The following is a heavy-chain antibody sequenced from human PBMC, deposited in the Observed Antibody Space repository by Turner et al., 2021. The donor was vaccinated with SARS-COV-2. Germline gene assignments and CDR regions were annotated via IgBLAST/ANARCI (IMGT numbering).Heavy chain of an antibody. D-gene: IGHD3-16*02. CDR1: GDSVSSNSAA. CDR3: ARFIGTDAFGI. Sequence: QVQLQQSGPGLLKPSQTLSLTCAISGDSVSSNSAAWSWLRQSPSRGLGWLGRTYYRSKWYFDYAESVKSRIIINPDTSKNQFSLQVNSVTPDDTAVYYCARFIGTDAFGIWGQGTMVIVSS. V-gene: IGHV6-1*01. CDR2: TYYRSKWYF. J-gene: IGHJ3*02.